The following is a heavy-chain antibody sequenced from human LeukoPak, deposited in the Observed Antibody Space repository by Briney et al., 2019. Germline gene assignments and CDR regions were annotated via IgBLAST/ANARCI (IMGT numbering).Heavy chain of an antibody. CDR3: ASGIGLTDFDY. Sequence: GGSLRLSCAASGFTFSNAWMSWARQAPGKGLEWVGRIKSKTDGGTTDYAAPVKGRFTISRDDSKNTLYLQMNSLKTEDTAVYYCASGIGLTDFDYWGQVTLVTVSS. J-gene: IGHJ4*02. CDR1: GFTFSNAW. CDR2: IKSKTDGGTT. D-gene: IGHD1-14*01. V-gene: IGHV3-15*01.